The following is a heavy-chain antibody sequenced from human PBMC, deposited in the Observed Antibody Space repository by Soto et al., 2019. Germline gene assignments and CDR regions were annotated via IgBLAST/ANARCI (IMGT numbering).Heavy chain of an antibody. D-gene: IGHD3-16*02. CDR1: GGSISGGGYY. Sequence: ASETLSLTCTVSGGSISGGGYYWSWIRQHPGKGLEWIGYIYYSGSTYYNPSLKSRVTISVDTSKNQFSLKLSSVTAADTAVYYCVRTLYGRLRLGELSLPSFDYWGQGTLVTVSS. J-gene: IGHJ4*02. CDR2: IYYSGST. CDR3: VRTLYGRLRLGELSLPSFDY. V-gene: IGHV4-31*03.